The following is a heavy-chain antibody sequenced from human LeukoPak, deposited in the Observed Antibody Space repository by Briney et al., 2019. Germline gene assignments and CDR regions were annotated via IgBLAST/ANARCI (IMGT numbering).Heavy chain of an antibody. D-gene: IGHD1-26*01. CDR2: ISAYNGNT. Sequence: GASVKVSCKASGYTFTSYGITWVRQAPGQGLEWMGWISAYNGNTNYAQKLQGRVTMTTDTSTSTAYVELGSLGSDDTAVYYCARDFPLVVGATTDYFDYWGQGTLVTVSS. CDR3: ARDFPLVVGATTDYFDY. CDR1: GYTFTSYG. V-gene: IGHV1-18*01. J-gene: IGHJ4*02.